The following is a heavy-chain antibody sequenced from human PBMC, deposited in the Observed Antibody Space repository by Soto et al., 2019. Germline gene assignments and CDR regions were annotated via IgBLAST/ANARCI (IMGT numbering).Heavy chain of an antibody. CDR3: ARAGGIAVAGIDY. D-gene: IGHD6-19*01. Sequence: KASETLSLTCAVYGGSFSGYYWGWIRQPPGKGLEWIGEINHSGSTNYNPSLKSRVTISVDTSKNQFSLKLSSVTAADTAVYYCARAGGIAVAGIDYWGQGTLVTVSS. CDR1: GGSFSGYY. V-gene: IGHV4-34*01. J-gene: IGHJ4*02. CDR2: INHSGST.